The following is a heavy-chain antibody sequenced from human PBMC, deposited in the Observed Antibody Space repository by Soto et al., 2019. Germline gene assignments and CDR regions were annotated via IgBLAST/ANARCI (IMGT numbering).Heavy chain of an antibody. J-gene: IGHJ4*02. D-gene: IGHD5-18*01. CDR1: GFTFSSYW. Sequence: EVQLVESGGGLVQPGGSLRLSCAASGFTFSSYWMSWVRQAPGKGLEWVANIKQDGSEKYYVDSVKGRFTISRDNAKNSLYLQMNSLRAEDTAVCYCASGPRGYSYGGAFDYWGQGTLVTVSS. CDR3: ASGPRGYSYGGAFDY. CDR2: IKQDGSEK. V-gene: IGHV3-7*03.